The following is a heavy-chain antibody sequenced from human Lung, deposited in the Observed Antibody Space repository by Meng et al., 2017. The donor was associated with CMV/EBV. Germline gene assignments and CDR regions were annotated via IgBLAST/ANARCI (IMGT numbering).Heavy chain of an antibody. CDR3: ARLFHTTLGTNYYYGMEV. D-gene: IGHD3-10*01. Sequence: SXXVSXKASGYTFTGYNIHWVRQAPGQGLEWMGWINPHSGDTKYSEKFEGRVTLTRDTSISTAYMELSRLRSDDTAVFFCARLFHTTLGTNYYYGMEVWGQGTXVTVSS. CDR1: GYTFTGYN. V-gene: IGHV1-2*02. CDR2: INPHSGDT. J-gene: IGHJ6*02.